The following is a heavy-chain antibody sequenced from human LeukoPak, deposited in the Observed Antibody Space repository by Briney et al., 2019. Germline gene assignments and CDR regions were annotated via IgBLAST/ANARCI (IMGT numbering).Heavy chain of an antibody. CDR2: IYHTGST. CDR3: ARKIDSIHHFDD. V-gene: IGHV4-28*01. Sequence: PSDTLSLTCAVSGYSISGSNWWGWIRQPPGKGLEWIGYIYHTGSTHYNPSLRSRATMSVDTSKNQFSLKLSSVTAVDTAVYFCARKIDSIHHFDDWGQGTLVTVSS. CDR1: GYSISGSNW. D-gene: IGHD3-22*01. J-gene: IGHJ4*02.